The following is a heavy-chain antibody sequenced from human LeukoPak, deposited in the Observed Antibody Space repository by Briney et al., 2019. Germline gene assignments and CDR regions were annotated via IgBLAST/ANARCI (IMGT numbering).Heavy chain of an antibody. CDR1: GFTFSSYA. D-gene: IGHD5-18*01. CDR3: AKAPRAIHTLPIDY. Sequence: GGSLRLSCAASGFTFSSYAMSWVRQAPGKGLEWVSAISGSGGSTYYADSVKGRFTISRDNSKNTLYLQMNSLRAEDTAVYYCAKAPRAIHTLPIDYWGQGTLVTVSS. CDR2: ISGSGGST. J-gene: IGHJ4*02. V-gene: IGHV3-23*01.